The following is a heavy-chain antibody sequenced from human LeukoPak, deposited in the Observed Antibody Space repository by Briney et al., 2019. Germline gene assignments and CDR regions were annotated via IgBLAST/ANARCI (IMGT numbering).Heavy chain of an antibody. D-gene: IGHD3-22*01. CDR2: IIPIFGTA. V-gene: IGHV1-69*13. Sequence: ASVKVSCKASGGTFSSYAISWVRQAPGQGLEWMGGIIPIFGTANYAQKFQGRVTITADESTSTAYMELSSLRSEDTAVYYCARVTSNYYDSSGYYDWGQGTLVTVSS. CDR3: ARVTSNYYDSSGYYD. J-gene: IGHJ4*02. CDR1: GGTFSSYA.